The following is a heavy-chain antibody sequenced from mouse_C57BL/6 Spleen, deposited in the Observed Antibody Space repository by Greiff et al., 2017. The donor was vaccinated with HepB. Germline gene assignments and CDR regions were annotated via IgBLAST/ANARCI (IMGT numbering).Heavy chain of an antibody. D-gene: IGHD1-2*01. J-gene: IGHJ4*01. CDR1: GYSFTGDY. V-gene: IGHV1-42*01. CDR2: INPSTGGT. Sequence: EVQLQQSGPELVKPGASVKISCKASGYSFTGDYMNWVKQSPEKSLEWIGEINPSTGGTTYNQKFKAKATLTVDKSSSTAYMQLKSLTSEDSAVYYCASPSLRRGDYYAMDYWGQGTSVTVSS. CDR3: ASPSLRRGDYYAMDY.